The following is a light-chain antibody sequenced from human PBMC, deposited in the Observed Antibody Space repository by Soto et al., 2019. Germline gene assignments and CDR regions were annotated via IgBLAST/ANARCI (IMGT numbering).Light chain of an antibody. CDR2: QVS. V-gene: IGKV2-24*01. CDR3: IQFSHFPRT. CDR1: QSLVYSDSNTY. Sequence: VLTQTPLSSPVTLGQPASISCRSSQSLVYSDSNTYLSWLQQRPGQPPRLLIYQVSNRFSGVPDRCSGSGAGTDSTMKISRVEAEDVGVYSCIQFSHFPRTFGQGTKVEIK. J-gene: IGKJ1*01.